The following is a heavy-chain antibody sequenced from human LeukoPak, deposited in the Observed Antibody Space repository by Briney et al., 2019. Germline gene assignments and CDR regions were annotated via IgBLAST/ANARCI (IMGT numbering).Heavy chain of an antibody. CDR2: IYTSGST. J-gene: IGHJ4*02. CDR1: GGSISSYY. Sequence: SETLSLTCTVSGGSISSYYWSWIRQPAGKGLEWIGRIYTSGSTNYNPSLKSRVTMSVDTSKNQFSLKLSSVTAADTAVYYCERGGSGSYYLAYGGFDYWGQGTLVTVSS. CDR3: ERGGSGSYYLAYGGFDY. V-gene: IGHV4-4*07. D-gene: IGHD3-10*01.